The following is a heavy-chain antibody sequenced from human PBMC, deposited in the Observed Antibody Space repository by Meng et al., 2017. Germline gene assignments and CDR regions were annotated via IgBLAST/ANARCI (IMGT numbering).Heavy chain of an antibody. CDR2: INHSGST. V-gene: IGHV4-34*01. J-gene: IGHJ4*02. Sequence: SETLSLTCAVYGGSFSGYYWSWIRQPPGKGLEWIGEINHSGSTNYNPSLKSRVTISVDTSKSQFSLKLSSVTAADTAVYYCARGLRVGIAAAGTSRYWGQGTLVTVSS. CDR3: ARGLRVGIAAAGTSRY. CDR1: GGSFSGYY. D-gene: IGHD6-13*01.